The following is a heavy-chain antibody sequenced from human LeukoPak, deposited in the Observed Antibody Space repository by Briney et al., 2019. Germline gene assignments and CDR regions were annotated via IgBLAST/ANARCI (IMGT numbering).Heavy chain of an antibody. D-gene: IGHD3-10*01. CDR1: GGSISSGGYY. V-gene: IGHV4-30-2*01. CDR3: ARDNKDYGSGSYAASNWFDP. J-gene: IGHJ5*02. Sequence: SETLSLTCTVSGGSISSGGYYWSWIRQPPGKGLEWIGYIYHSRSTYYNPSLKSRVTISVDRSKNQFSLKLSSVTAADTAVYYCARDNKDYGSGSYAASNWFDPWGQGTLVTVSS. CDR2: IYHSRST.